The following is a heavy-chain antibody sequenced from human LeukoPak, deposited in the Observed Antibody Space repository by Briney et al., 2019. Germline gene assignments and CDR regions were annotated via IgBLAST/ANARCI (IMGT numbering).Heavy chain of an antibody. CDR3: ARDVLPVIVVVPAAMNGVDY. V-gene: IGHV3-33*01. Sequence: GGSLGLSCAASGFTFSSYGMHWVRQAPGKGLKWVAVIWYDGSNKYYADSVKGRFTISRDNSKNTLYLQMNSLRAEDTAVYYCARDVLPVIVVVPAAMNGVDYWGQGTLVTVSS. CDR2: IWYDGSNK. CDR1: GFTFSSYG. J-gene: IGHJ4*02. D-gene: IGHD2-2*01.